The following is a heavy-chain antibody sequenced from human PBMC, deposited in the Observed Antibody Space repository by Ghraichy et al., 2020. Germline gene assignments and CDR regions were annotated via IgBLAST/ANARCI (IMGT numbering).Heavy chain of an antibody. Sequence: ASVKVSCKASGYTFTSYGISWVRQSPGQGLEWMGWISAYNGNTNYAQKLQGRVTMTTDTSTSTAYMELRSLRSDDTAVYYCARVPEVYNWNYASYYFDYWGQGTLVTVSS. CDR3: ARVPEVYNWNYASYYFDY. D-gene: IGHD1-7*01. CDR2: ISAYNGNT. V-gene: IGHV1-18*01. CDR1: GYTFTSYG. J-gene: IGHJ4*02.